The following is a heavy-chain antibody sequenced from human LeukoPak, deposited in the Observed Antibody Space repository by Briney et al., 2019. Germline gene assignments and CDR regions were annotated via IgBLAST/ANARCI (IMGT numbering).Heavy chain of an antibody. V-gene: IGHV3-21*01. CDR3: ARVMRWAALYYFDY. D-gene: IGHD3-16*01. J-gene: IGHJ4*02. CDR1: GFTFSSYS. Sequence: GGSLRLSCAASGFTFSSYSMNWVRQAPGKGLEWVSSISSSSSYIYYADSVKGRFTISRDNAKNSLYLQMNSLRAEGTAVYYCARVMRWAALYYFDYWGQGTLVTVSS. CDR2: ISSSSSYI.